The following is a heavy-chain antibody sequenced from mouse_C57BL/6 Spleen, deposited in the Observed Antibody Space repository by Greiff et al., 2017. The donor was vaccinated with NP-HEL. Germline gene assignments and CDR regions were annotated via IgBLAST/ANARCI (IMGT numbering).Heavy chain of an antibody. V-gene: IGHV1-9*01. D-gene: IGHD2-2*01. CDR3: ARKGIYGYDGGFAY. CDR1: GYTFTGYW. Sequence: QVQLKQSGAELMKPGASVKLSCKATGYTFTGYWIEWVKQRPGHGLEWIGEILPGSGSTNYNEKFKGKATFTADTSSNTAYMQLSSLTTEDSAIYYCARKGIYGYDGGFAYWGQGTLVTVSA. CDR2: ILPGSGST. J-gene: IGHJ3*01.